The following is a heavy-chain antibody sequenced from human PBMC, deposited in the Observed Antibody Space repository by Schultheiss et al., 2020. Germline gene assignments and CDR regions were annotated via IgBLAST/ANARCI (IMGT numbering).Heavy chain of an antibody. D-gene: IGHD5-12*01. V-gene: IGHV4-4*02. Sequence: SATLSLTCAVSGGSISSSNWWSWVRQPPGKGLEWIGEIYHSGSTNYNPSLKSRVTISVDTSKNQFSLKLSSVTAADTAVYYCARDRAQSNSGWPSYFDYWGQGTLV. CDR1: GGSISSSNW. CDR2: IYHSGST. J-gene: IGHJ4*02. CDR3: ARDRAQSNSGWPSYFDY.